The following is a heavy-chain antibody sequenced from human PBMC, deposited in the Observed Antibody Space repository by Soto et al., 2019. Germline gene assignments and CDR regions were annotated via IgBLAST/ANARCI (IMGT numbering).Heavy chain of an antibody. CDR1: GFTFSSYG. CDR2: IWYDGSNK. J-gene: IGHJ3*02. V-gene: IGHV3-33*01. CDR3: ARDGGSYDSSGYYLGDAFDI. D-gene: IGHD3-22*01. Sequence: GGSLRLSCAASGFTFSSYGMHWVRQAPGKGLEWVAVIWYDGSNKYYADSVKGRFTISRDNSKNRLYLQMNSLRAEDTAVYYCARDGGSYDSSGYYLGDAFDIWGQGTMVTVSS.